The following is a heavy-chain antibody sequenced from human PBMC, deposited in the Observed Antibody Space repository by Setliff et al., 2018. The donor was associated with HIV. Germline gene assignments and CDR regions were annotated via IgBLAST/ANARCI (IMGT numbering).Heavy chain of an antibody. J-gene: IGHJ4*02. Sequence: ASVKVSCKASGYTFTGYYMHWVRQAPGQGLEWMGRINPNSGGTNYAQKFQGRVTMTRDTSISTAYMELSRLRSDDTAVYYCARDLKIPPQGALDYWGQGLPVTVTS. D-gene: IGHD2-21*01. CDR1: GYTFTGYY. CDR2: INPNSGGT. V-gene: IGHV1-2*06. CDR3: ARDLKIPPQGALDY.